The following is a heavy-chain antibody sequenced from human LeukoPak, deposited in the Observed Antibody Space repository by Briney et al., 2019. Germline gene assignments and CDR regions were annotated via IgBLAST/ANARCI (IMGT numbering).Heavy chain of an antibody. Sequence: SETLSLTCTVSGGSISSYYWSWIRQPPGKGLEWIGYIYYSGSTNYNPSLKSRVTISVDTSKNQFSLKLSSVTAADTAVYYCARIADYYDSSGYYPTFDYWGQGTLVTVSS. CDR3: ARIADYYDSSGYYPTFDY. D-gene: IGHD3-22*01. J-gene: IGHJ4*02. V-gene: IGHV4-59*01. CDR2: IYYSGST. CDR1: GGSISSYY.